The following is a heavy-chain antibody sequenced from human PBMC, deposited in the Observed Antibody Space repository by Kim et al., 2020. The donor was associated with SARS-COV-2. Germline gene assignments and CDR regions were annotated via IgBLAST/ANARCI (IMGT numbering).Heavy chain of an antibody. J-gene: IGHJ4*02. Sequence: GGSLRLSCAASGFTFSSYGMHWVRQAPGKGLEWVAVIWYDGSNKYYADSVKGRFTISRDNSKNTLYLQMNSLRAEDTAVYYCAREKGGYSGYDPFDYWGQGTLVTVSS. V-gene: IGHV3-33*01. CDR3: AREKGGYSGYDPFDY. CDR2: IWYDGSNK. CDR1: GFTFSSYG. D-gene: IGHD5-12*01.